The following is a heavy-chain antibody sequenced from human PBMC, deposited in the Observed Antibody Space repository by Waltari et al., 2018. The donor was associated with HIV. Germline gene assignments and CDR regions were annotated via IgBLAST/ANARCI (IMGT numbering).Heavy chain of an antibody. Sequence: QLQLQESGPGLVKPSETLSLTCTVLGGSISSSSYYGGWIRQPPGKGLEWIGSIYYSGGTYYNPSLKSRVTISVDTSKNQFSLKLSSVTAADTAVYYCARLSGSYPYWYFDLWGRGTLVTVSS. CDR1: GGSISSSSYY. D-gene: IGHD1-26*01. CDR3: ARLSGSYPYWYFDL. V-gene: IGHV4-39*01. CDR2: IYYSGGT. J-gene: IGHJ2*01.